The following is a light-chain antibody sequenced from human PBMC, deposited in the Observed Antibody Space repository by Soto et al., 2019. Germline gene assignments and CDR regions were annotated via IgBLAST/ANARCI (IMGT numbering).Light chain of an antibody. J-gene: IGLJ2*01. CDR1: SGGIASNY. Sequence: NFMLTQPHSVSESPGKTVTISCTRSSGGIASNYVQWYQQRPGSAPTTVIYEHNQRPSGVPDRFSGSTDGSSNSACLTISGLQTEDEADYYCQSYDSSTVIFGGGTKLTVL. V-gene: IGLV6-57*04. CDR3: QSYDSSTVI. CDR2: EHN.